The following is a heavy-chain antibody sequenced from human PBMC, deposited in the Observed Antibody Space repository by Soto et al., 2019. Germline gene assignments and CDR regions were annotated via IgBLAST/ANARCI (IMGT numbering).Heavy chain of an antibody. CDR2: INPNSGGT. V-gene: IGHV1-2*04. CDR1: GYTFTGYY. J-gene: IGHJ4*02. Sequence: GASVKVSCKASGYTFTGYYMHWVRQAPGQGLEWMGWINPNSGGTNYAQKFQGWVTMTRDTSISTAYMELSRLRSDDTAVYYCARESAGVLRYFDWLYRPPYYFDYWGQGTLVTVSS. CDR3: ARESAGVLRYFDWLYRPPYYFDY. D-gene: IGHD3-9*01.